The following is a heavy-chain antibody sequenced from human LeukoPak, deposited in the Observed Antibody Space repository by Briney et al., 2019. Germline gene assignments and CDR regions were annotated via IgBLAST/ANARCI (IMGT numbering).Heavy chain of an antibody. J-gene: IGHJ4*02. Sequence: GGSLRLSCAASGFTFSSYSMNWVRQAPGKGLEWVSYISSSSSTIYYADSVKGRFTISRDNAKNSLYLQMNSLRAEDTAVYYCARSTYYYDSSGRDYWGQGTLVTVSS. CDR2: ISSSSSTI. CDR1: GFTFSSYS. V-gene: IGHV3-48*01. CDR3: ARSTYYYDSSGRDY. D-gene: IGHD3-22*01.